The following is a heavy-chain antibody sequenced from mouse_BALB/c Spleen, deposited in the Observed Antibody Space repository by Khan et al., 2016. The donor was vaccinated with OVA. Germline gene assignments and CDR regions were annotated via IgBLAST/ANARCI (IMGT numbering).Heavy chain of an antibody. J-gene: IGHJ2*01. V-gene: IGHV5-6-3*01. CDR3: ARVGVIYYGNYAYYFDY. CDR2: INTNVGRT. CDR1: GFTFSSYG. Sequence: EVELVESGGGLVQPGGSLKLSCAASGFTFSSYGMSWVRQTPDKRLELVATINTNVGRTYYPDSVKGRFTISRDNAKNTLYMQMRSLKSEDTAMDYCARVGVIYYGNYAYYFDYWGQGTTLTVSS. D-gene: IGHD2-1*01.